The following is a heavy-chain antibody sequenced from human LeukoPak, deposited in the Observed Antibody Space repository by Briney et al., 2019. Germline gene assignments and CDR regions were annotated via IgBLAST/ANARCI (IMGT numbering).Heavy chain of an antibody. CDR2: INPNSGGT. D-gene: IGHD4-17*01. V-gene: IGHV1-2*02. J-gene: IGHJ6*02. CDR3: ASNVGNYGDYVPYYYYYYGMDV. CDR1: GYTFTGYY. Sequence: ASVKVSCKASGYTFTGYYMHWVRQAPGLGLEWMGWINPNSGGTNYAQKFQGRVTMTRDTSISTAYMELSRLRSDDTAVYYCASNVGNYGDYVPYYYYYYGMDVWGQGTTVTVSS.